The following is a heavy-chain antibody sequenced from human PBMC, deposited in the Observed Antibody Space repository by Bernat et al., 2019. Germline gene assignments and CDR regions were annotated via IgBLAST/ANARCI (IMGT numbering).Heavy chain of an antibody. CDR1: GFSFRSYS. D-gene: IGHD3-10*01. CDR2: ISPTSTYI. V-gene: IGHV3-21*02. Sequence: EVQLVESGGGLVKPGGSLRLSCAASGFSFRSYSMNWVRQAPGKGLEWVSYISPTSTYIYYADSLKGRFTISRDNAKNSLYLQMSSLRAEDTAVYYCPRPNYYGSGSYLDYWGQGTLVTVSS. CDR3: PRPNYYGSGSYLDY. J-gene: IGHJ4*02.